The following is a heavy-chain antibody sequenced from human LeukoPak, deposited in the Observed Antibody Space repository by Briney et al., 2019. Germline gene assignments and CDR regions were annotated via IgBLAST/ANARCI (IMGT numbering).Heavy chain of an antibody. J-gene: IGHJ6*02. CDR3: ARGLAPAAILGQPRTYYYYYYGMDV. Sequence: GGSLRLSCVASGFTFSTYSMNWVRRTPGKGLEWVSYISSSSDTIYYADSVKGRFTISRDNARNSLYLQMNSLRAEDTAVYYCARGLAPAAILGQPRTYYYYYYGMDVWGQGTTVTVSS. D-gene: IGHD2-2*02. CDR1: GFTFSTYS. CDR2: ISSSSDTI. V-gene: IGHV3-48*01.